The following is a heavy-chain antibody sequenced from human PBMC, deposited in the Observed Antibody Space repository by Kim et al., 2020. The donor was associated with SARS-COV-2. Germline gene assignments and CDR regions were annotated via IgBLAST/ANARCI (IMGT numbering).Heavy chain of an antibody. Sequence: SETLSLTCTVSGGSISSSSYYWGWIRQPPGKGLEWIGSIYYSGSTYYNPSLKSRVTISVDTSKNQFSLKLSSVTAADTAVYYCARRRDSPIAAAGLLDYWGQGTLVTVSS. D-gene: IGHD6-13*01. CDR3: ARRRDSPIAAAGLLDY. J-gene: IGHJ4*02. CDR1: GGSISSSSYY. V-gene: IGHV4-39*01. CDR2: IYYSGST.